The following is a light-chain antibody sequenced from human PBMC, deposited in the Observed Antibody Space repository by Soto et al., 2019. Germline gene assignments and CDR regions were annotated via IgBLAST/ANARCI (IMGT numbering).Light chain of an antibody. V-gene: IGLV1-51*01. CDR3: GTWDGSLNTQI. CDR1: SSNIGDNY. CDR2: DND. Sequence: QSVLTQPPSVSGAPGQKVTISCSGSSSNIGDNYVSWYQQLPGTAPKLLIYDNDKRPSGIPDRFSGSKSGTSATLGITGLQTGDEADYYCGTWDGSLNTQIFGGGTKVTVL. J-gene: IGLJ2*01.